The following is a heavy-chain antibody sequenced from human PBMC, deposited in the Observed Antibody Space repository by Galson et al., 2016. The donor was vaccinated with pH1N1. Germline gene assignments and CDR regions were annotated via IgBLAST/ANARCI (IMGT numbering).Heavy chain of an antibody. D-gene: IGHD6-13*01. J-gene: IGHJ3*01. CDR2: IHHSGNT. Sequence: SETLSLTCAVSGESFNNNYWSWIRQPPGKGLEWIGSIHHSGNTNYNTSLEGRVPISLDTPQNQFSLKLTSVTAADTAIYYCARSYSASSVGSRAFDVWGQGTVVTVSS. V-gene: IGHV4-34*01. CDR3: ARSYSASSVGSRAFDV. CDR1: GESFNNNY.